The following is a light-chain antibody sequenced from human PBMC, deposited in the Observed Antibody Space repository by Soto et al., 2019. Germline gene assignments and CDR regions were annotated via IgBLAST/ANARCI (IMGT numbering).Light chain of an antibody. CDR1: QNVNSN. V-gene: IGKV3-15*01. Sequence: EIVMTQSPATLSVSPGERATLSCRASQNVNSNLAWYQQKPGQAPRLLIYGASTRATGIPARFRGSGSGTEFTLTISSLQSEDFAVYFCQQYNNWPPRTFGQGTKLEIK. J-gene: IGKJ2*01. CDR3: QQYNNWPPRT. CDR2: GAS.